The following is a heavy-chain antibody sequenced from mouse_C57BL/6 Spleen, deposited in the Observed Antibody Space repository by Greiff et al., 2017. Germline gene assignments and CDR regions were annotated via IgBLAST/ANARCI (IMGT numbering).Heavy chain of an antibody. D-gene: IGHD1-1*01. Sequence: QVQLQQSGAELARPGASVKLSCKASGYTFTSYGISWVKQRTGQGLEWIGEIYPRSGNTYYNEKFKGKATLTADKSSSTAYMEPRSLTSEDSAVYFCARMRDYYGSIYAMDYWGQGTSVTVSS. CDR1: GYTFTSYG. CDR2: IYPRSGNT. CDR3: ARMRDYYGSIYAMDY. J-gene: IGHJ4*01. V-gene: IGHV1-81*01.